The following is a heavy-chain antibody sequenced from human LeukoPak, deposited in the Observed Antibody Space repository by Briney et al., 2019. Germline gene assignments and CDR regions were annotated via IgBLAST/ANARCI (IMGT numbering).Heavy chain of an antibody. V-gene: IGHV3-53*01. J-gene: IGHJ4*02. CDR1: GFTVTSNY. Sequence: GGSLRLSCAASGFTVTSNYMSWVRQAPGKGLEWVSVIYIAGSTYYADSVKGRFTISRDNAKNSLYLQMNSLRAEDTAIYYCAREVAGATYPFDYWGQGTLVTVSS. D-gene: IGHD1-26*01. CDR2: IYIAGST. CDR3: AREVAGATYPFDY.